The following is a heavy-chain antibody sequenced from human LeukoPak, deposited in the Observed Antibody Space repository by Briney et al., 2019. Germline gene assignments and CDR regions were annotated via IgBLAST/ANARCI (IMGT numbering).Heavy chain of an antibody. D-gene: IGHD3-10*01. Sequence: GASVKVSCKASGYTFTNNFMHWVRQAPGQGLEWIGIINPSGDNTWYAQKFQGRVTMTRDMATSTDYLEVSSLRSEDTAVYYCATVFRNTMVRGVSYYFDYWGQGTLVTVSS. CDR1: GYTFTNNF. CDR3: ATVFRNTMVRGVSYYFDY. V-gene: IGHV1-46*01. J-gene: IGHJ4*02. CDR2: INPSGDNT.